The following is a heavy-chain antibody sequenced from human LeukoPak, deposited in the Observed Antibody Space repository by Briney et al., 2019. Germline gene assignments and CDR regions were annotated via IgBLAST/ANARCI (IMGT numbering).Heavy chain of an antibody. CDR3: ARDNSVGDTAWWFDP. Sequence: ASVKVPCKASGYTFTSYYMHWVRQAPGQGLEWMGIINPSGGSTSYAQKFQGRVTMTRDMSTSTVYMELSSLRSEDTAVYYCARDNSVGDTAWWFDPWGQGTLVTVSS. V-gene: IGHV1-46*01. J-gene: IGHJ5*02. D-gene: IGHD1-26*01. CDR2: INPSGGST. CDR1: GYTFTSYY.